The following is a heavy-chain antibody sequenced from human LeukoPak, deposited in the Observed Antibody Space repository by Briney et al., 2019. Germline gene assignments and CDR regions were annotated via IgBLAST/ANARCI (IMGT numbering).Heavy chain of an antibody. CDR1: GGSISSGGYY. D-gene: IGHD5-18*01. CDR3: ARTAPGTSYGMDV. Sequence: SQTLSLTCTVSGGSISSGGYYWSWSRQHPGKGLERIGYIYYSGSTYYNPSLKSRVTISVDTSENQFSLKLSSVTAADTAVYYCARTAPGTSYGMDVWGQGTTVTVSS. J-gene: IGHJ6*02. CDR2: IYYSGST. V-gene: IGHV4-31*03.